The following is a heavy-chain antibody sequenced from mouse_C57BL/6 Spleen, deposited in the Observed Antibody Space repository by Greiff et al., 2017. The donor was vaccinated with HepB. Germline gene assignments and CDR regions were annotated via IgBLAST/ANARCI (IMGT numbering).Heavy chain of an antibody. J-gene: IGHJ4*01. V-gene: IGHV1-82*01. Sequence: QVQLKQSGPELVKPGASVKISCKASGYAFSSSWMNWVKQRPGKGLEWIGRIYPGDGDTNYNGKFKGKATLTADKSSSTAYMQLSSLTSEDSAVYFCARSVYGSSYAMDYWGQGTSVTVSS. D-gene: IGHD1-1*01. CDR1: GYAFSSSW. CDR3: ARSVYGSSYAMDY. CDR2: IYPGDGDT.